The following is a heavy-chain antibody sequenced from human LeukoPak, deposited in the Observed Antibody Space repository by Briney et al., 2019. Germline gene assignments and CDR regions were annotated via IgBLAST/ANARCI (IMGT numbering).Heavy chain of an antibody. CDR3: ATSGIAVAGGIDY. J-gene: IGHJ4*02. CDR1: GYSISSGYY. CDR2: IYYSGST. Sequence: SETLSLTCTVSGYSISSGYYWGWIRQPPGKGLEWIGYIYYSGSTNYNPSLKSRVTISVDTSKNQFSLKLSSVTAADTAVYYCATSGIAVAGGIDYWGQGTLVTVSS. D-gene: IGHD6-19*01. V-gene: IGHV4-61*01.